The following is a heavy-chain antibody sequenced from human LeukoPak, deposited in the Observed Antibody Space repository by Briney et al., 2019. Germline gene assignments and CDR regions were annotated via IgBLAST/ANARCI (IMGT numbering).Heavy chain of an antibody. D-gene: IGHD3-9*01. V-gene: IGHV3-33*01. CDR2: IWYDGSNK. Sequence: PGGSLRLSCAASGFTFSSYGMQWVRQAPGKGLEWVAVIWYDGSNKYYADSVKGRFTIPRDDSKNTLYLQMDSLRAEDTAVYYCAREAGGFDWLWHPYYYYGMDVWGQGTTVTVSS. J-gene: IGHJ6*02. CDR3: AREAGGFDWLWHPYYYYGMDV. CDR1: GFTFSSYG.